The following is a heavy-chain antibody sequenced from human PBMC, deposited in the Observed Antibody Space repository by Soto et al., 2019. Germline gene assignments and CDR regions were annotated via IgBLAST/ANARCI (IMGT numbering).Heavy chain of an antibody. V-gene: IGHV3-30*18. D-gene: IGHD2-21*02. J-gene: IGHJ4*02. CDR3: AKAVPPFVVVTASDY. Sequence: QVQLVESGGGVVQPGRSLRLSCAASGCTFRNFGMHWVRQAPGKGLEWVAVISYDGTNKYYADSVKGRFTISRDNSKNTLYLQINSLRAEDTAVYYCAKAVPPFVVVTASDYWGQGTLVTVSP. CDR1: GCTFRNFG. CDR2: ISYDGTNK.